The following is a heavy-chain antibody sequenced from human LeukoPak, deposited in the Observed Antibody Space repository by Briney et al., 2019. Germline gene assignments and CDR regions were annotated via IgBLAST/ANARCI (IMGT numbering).Heavy chain of an antibody. D-gene: IGHD3-16*01. CDR3: VPERGGAFDI. J-gene: IGHJ3*02. V-gene: IGHV3-30*03. CDR1: GFTFSSYN. Sequence: PGTSLRLSCAASGFTFSSYNMHWVRQAPGKGLEWVAVISSDESFSYYADSMRGRFTISRDTSKYTLYLQLNSLRTEDTALYHSVPERGGAFDIWGQGTMVTVSS. CDR2: ISSDESFS.